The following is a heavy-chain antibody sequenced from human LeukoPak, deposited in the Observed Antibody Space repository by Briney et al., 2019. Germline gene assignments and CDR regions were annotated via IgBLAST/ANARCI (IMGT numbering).Heavy chain of an antibody. CDR1: GFTFSSYS. CDR2: ISSSSSYI. Sequence: GGSLRLSCAASGFTFSSYSMNWVRQAPGKGLEWVSSISSSSSYIYYADSVKGRFTISRDNSKNTLYLQMNSLRAEDTAVYYCASSLVVTNLDYWGQGTLVTVSS. D-gene: IGHD2-15*01. CDR3: ASSLVVTNLDY. V-gene: IGHV3-21*01. J-gene: IGHJ4*02.